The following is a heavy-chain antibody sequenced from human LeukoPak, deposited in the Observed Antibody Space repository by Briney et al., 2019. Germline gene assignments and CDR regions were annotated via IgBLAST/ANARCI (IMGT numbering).Heavy chain of an antibody. CDR3: ARVKGTARPFIFGMDV. CDR1: GGSFSGYY. V-gene: IGHV4-34*01. CDR2: INNGGST. Sequence: ETPSLTCAVYGGSFSGYYWSWIRQPPGKGLEWIGEINNGGSTNYNPSLKSRVTISVDTSKNQFSLKLSSVTAADTAVYYCARVKGTARPFIFGMDVWGQGTTVTVSS. D-gene: IGHD3-3*01. J-gene: IGHJ6*02.